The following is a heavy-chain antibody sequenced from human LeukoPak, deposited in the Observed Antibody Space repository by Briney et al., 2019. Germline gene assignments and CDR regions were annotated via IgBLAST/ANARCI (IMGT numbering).Heavy chain of an antibody. V-gene: IGHV3-23*01. CDR3: ASKFGESYHYYYGLDV. CDR1: GFKSSIFA. D-gene: IGHD3-10*01. Sequence: PGGSLRLSCAAFGFKSSIFAMTWVRQAPGKGLEWVSVLGGSGETTNYADSVKGRFTISRDRSKTTVFLQMNSLRVEDTGVYYCASKFGESYHYYYGLDVWGQGTTVTVSS. CDR2: LGGSGETT. J-gene: IGHJ6*02.